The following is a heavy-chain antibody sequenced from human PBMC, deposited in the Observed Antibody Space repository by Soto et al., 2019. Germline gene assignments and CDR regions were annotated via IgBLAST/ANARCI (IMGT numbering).Heavy chain of an antibody. V-gene: IGHV3-66*01. CDR2: LYSDGTT. CDR1: GLTVSNSY. D-gene: IGHD4-17*01. J-gene: IGHJ4*02. Sequence: EVQLVESGGGLVQPGGSLRLSCAASGLTVSNSYMNWVRQAPGGGLEWVSILYSDGTTYYADSVKGRFTISRDNSKNTLYLQMHSLRADDTAVYYCARDTTVTTPTYFASWGQGTLVIVSS. CDR3: ARDTTVTTPTYFAS.